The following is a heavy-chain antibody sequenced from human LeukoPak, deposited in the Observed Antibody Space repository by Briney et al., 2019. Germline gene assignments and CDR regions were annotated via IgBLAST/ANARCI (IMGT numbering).Heavy chain of an antibody. D-gene: IGHD3-9*01. V-gene: IGHV4-39*07. J-gene: IGHJ6*03. CDR2: IPYSGST. CDR3: ARGQRYYDLLLSPQPYYYYMDV. Sequence: SETLSLTCTVSGGSITTFSSYWGWIRQPPGKGLEWIGTIPYSGSTYYSPSLKSRVTILVGTSKNQFSLRLISVTAADTAVYYCARGQRYYDLLLSPQPYYYYMDVWGKGTPVTVSS. CDR1: GGSITTFSSY.